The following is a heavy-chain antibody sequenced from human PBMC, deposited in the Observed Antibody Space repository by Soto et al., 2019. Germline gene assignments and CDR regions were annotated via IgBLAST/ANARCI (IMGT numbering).Heavy chain of an antibody. CDR3: TTPPYGSGSYYSYYYYYYMDV. V-gene: IGHV3-15*01. CDR1: GFTFSNAW. CDR2: IKSKTDGGTT. J-gene: IGHJ6*03. D-gene: IGHD3-10*01. Sequence: EVQLVESGGGLVKPGGSLRLSCAASGFTFSNAWMSWVRQAPGKGLEWVGRIKSKTDGGTTDYAAPVKGRFTISRDDSKNTLYLQMNSRKTEDTAVYYCTTPPYGSGSYYSYYYYYYMDVWGKGTTVTVSS.